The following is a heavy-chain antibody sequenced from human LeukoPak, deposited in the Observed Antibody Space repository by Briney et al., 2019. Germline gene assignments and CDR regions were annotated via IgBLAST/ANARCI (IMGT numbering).Heavy chain of an antibody. Sequence: SETLSLTCTCSGGSISSSSYFWGWIRQPPGKGLELIGSIYYSGSTNYNPALKSRVTISVDTSKNQFSLKLSSVPAADTAVYYCARHSYDSSGYYSGYYFDYWGQGTLVTVSS. J-gene: IGHJ4*02. CDR2: IYYSGST. CDR3: ARHSYDSSGYYSGYYFDY. V-gene: IGHV4-39*01. CDR1: GGSISSSSYF. D-gene: IGHD3-22*01.